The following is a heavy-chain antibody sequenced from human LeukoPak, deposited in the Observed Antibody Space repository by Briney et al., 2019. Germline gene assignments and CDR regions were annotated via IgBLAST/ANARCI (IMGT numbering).Heavy chain of an antibody. CDR3: ARLSQRRFGEPNKYYFDY. J-gene: IGHJ4*02. D-gene: IGHD3-10*01. Sequence: SETLSFTCTVSGGSISSYYWSWIRQPPGKGLEWIGYIYYSGSTNYNPSLKSRVTISVDTSKNQFSLKLSSVTAADTAVYYCARLSQRRFGEPNKYYFDYWGQGTLVTVSS. V-gene: IGHV4-59*08. CDR2: IYYSGST. CDR1: GGSISSYY.